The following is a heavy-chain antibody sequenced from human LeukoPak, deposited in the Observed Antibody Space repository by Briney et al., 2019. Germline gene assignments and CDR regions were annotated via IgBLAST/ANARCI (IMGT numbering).Heavy chain of an antibody. CDR3: ASSSSGWYIGIDY. CDR1: RFTFSSYW. CDR2: INSDGSST. Sequence: GGSLRLSCAASRFTFSSYWMHWVRQAPGKGLVWVSRINSDGSSTSYADSVKGRFTISRDNAKNTLYLQMNSLRAEDTAVYYCASSSSGWYIGIDYWGQGTLVTVSS. J-gene: IGHJ4*02. V-gene: IGHV3-74*01. D-gene: IGHD6-19*01.